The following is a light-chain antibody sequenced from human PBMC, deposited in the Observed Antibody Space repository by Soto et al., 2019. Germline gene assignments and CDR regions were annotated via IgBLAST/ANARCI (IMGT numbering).Light chain of an antibody. CDR3: SSYTSSSTRV. Sequence: VLTQPASVSGSPGQSITISCTGSSSDVGGYNYVSWYQQHPGKAPKLMIYDVTNRPSGVSNRFSGSKSGNTASLTISGLQAEDEADYYCSSYTSSSTRVFGTGTKVTVL. J-gene: IGLJ1*01. V-gene: IGLV2-14*01. CDR2: DVT. CDR1: SSDVGGYNY.